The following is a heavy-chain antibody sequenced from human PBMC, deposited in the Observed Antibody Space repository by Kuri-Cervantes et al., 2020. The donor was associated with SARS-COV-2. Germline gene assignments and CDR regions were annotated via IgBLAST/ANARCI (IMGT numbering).Heavy chain of an antibody. D-gene: IGHD5-18*01. CDR2: MNPNSGNT. V-gene: IGHV1-8*01. J-gene: IGHJ4*02. Sequence: ASVKVSCKASGYTFTSYDINWVRQATGQGLEWMGWMNPNSGNTGYAQKFQGRVTMTRNTSISTAYMELSSLRSEDTAVYYCARAVDTAMGGDYWGQGTLVTVSS. CDR1: GYTFTSYD. CDR3: ARAVDTAMGGDY.